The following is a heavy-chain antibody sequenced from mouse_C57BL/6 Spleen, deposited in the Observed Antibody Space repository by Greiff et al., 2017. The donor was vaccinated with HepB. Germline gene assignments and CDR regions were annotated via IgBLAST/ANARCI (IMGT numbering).Heavy chain of an antibody. D-gene: IGHD2-10*02. CDR1: GFSLTSYG. V-gene: IGHV2-3*01. Sequence: QVQLKESGPGLVAPSQSLSITCTGSGFSLTSYGVSWVRQPPGKGLEWLGVIWGDGSTNYHSALISRLSIGKDNSKGQVFLKLNSLLPDDTATYYCAVWVWNYAMDYWGQGTSVTVSS. CDR3: AVWVWNYAMDY. J-gene: IGHJ4*01. CDR2: IWGDGST.